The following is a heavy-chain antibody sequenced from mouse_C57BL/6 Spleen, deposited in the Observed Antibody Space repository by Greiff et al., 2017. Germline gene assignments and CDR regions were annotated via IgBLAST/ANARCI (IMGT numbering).Heavy chain of an antibody. D-gene: IGHD1-1*01. CDR1: GYTFTDYY. Sequence: EVQLQQSGPVLVKPGASVKMSCKASGYTFTDYYMNWVKQSHGKSLEWIGVINPYNGGTSYNQKFKGKATLTVDKSSSSAYMELNSLTSEDSAVYYCAGDYGSPYYAMDYWGQGTSVTVSS. V-gene: IGHV1-19*01. CDR2: INPYNGGT. J-gene: IGHJ4*01. CDR3: AGDYGSPYYAMDY.